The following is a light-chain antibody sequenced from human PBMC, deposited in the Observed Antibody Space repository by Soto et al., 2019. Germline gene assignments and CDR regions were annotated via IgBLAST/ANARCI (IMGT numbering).Light chain of an antibody. CDR1: SSDVGGYNY. CDR3: SSYTSSSTQV. J-gene: IGLJ2*01. Sequence: QSVLTQPASVSGSPGQSITISCTGTSSDVGGYNYVSWYQQHPGKAPKLMIYDVSNRPSGVSNRFSGSKSGNTASQTISGLQAEDEADYYCSSYTSSSTQVFGGGTKLTVL. CDR2: DVS. V-gene: IGLV2-14*01.